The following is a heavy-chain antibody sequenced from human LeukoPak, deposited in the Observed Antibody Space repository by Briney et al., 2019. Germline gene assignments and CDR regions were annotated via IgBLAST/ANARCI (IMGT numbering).Heavy chain of an antibody. J-gene: IGHJ4*02. CDR1: GFTFSSYA. Sequence: GRSLRLPCAASGFTFSSYAMHWVRQAPGKGLEWVAVISYDGSNKYYADSVKGRFTISRDNSKNTLYLQMDSLRAEATAVYSCARDRYDSSGYLYYFDYWGQGSLVTVSS. CDR3: ARDRYDSSGYLYYFDY. CDR2: ISYDGSNK. D-gene: IGHD3-22*01. V-gene: IGHV3-30-3*01.